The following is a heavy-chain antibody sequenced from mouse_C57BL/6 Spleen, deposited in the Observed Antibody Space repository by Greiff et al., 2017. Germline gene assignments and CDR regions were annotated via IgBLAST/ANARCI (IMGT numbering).Heavy chain of an antibody. CDR1: GYTFTGYW. D-gene: IGHD2-4*01. V-gene: IGHV1-9*01. CDR2: ILPGSGST. J-gene: IGHJ2*01. Sequence: VQLQQSGAELMKPGASVKLSCKATGYTFTGYWIEWVKQRPGHGLEWIGEILPGSGSTNYNEKFKGKATLTADTSSNTAYMQLSSLTTEDSAIYYCAREDYDGRFDYWGQGTTLTVSS. CDR3: AREDYDGRFDY.